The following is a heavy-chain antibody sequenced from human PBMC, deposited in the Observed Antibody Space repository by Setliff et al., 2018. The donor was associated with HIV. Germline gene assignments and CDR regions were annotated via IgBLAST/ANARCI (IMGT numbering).Heavy chain of an antibody. D-gene: IGHD3-3*01. J-gene: IGHJ5*02. Sequence: PSETLSLTCTVSGGSMNSSSYYWGWIRQPPGKGLEWLGSIYYSGKTYDNPSPKSRVTLSVDTSKNQFFLKLNSVTAADTAVYYCSRSDFWVGYTALYNWFDPWGQGTLVTVSS. CDR2: IYYSGKT. CDR3: SRSDFWVGYTALYNWFDP. CDR1: GGSMNSSSYY. V-gene: IGHV4-39*01.